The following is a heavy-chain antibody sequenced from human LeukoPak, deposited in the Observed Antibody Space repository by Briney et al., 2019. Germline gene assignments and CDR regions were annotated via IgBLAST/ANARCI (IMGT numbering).Heavy chain of an antibody. D-gene: IGHD5-18*01. CDR1: GYTFSSYW. V-gene: IGHV5-51*01. CDR2: IYPGDSDI. J-gene: IGHJ4*02. Sequence: GESLKISCKGSGYTFSSYWIGWVRHMPGKGLEWMGIIYPGDSDIRYSPSFQGQVTISADKSISTAYLQWSSLKASDTAMYYCARLSVGYSYGFDYWGQGTLVTVSS. CDR3: ARLSVGYSYGFDY.